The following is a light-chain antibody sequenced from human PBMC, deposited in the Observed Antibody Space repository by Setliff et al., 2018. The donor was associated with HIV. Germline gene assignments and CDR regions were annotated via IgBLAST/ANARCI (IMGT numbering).Light chain of an antibody. V-gene: IGKV3-20*01. CDR1: QSVTNTY. CDR3: QQYGNSLWT. CDR2: GAS. Sequence: EIVLTQSPGTLSLSPGERATLSCRASQSVTNTYLAWYQHKPGQAPRLPIYGASNRATGIPDRFSGSGSGTDFTLTISRLEPEDFAVYYCQQYGNSLWTFGLGTKVDSK. J-gene: IGKJ1*01.